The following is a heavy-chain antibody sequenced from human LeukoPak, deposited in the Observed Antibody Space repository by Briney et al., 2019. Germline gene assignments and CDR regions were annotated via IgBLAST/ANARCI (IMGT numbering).Heavy chain of an antibody. CDR3: AIVYYSGSGSYGGFDY. V-gene: IGHV3-30-3*01. D-gene: IGHD3-10*01. CDR2: ISYDGNSQ. Sequence: GGSLRLSCAASGFTFSTYTMHWVRQAPGKGLEWVAVISYDGNSQYYADSVKGRFTISRDNSKDTLYLQMNSLRAEDTAVYYCAIVYYSGSGSYGGFDYRGQGTLVTVSP. J-gene: IGHJ4*02. CDR1: GFTFSTYT.